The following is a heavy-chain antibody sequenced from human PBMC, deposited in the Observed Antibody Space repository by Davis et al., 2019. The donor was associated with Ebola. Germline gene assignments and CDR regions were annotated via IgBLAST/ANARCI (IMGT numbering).Heavy chain of an antibody. Sequence: MPSETLSLTCAVYGGSFGGYYWSWIRQPPGKGLEWIGEINHSGSTNYNPSLKSRVTISVDTSKNQFSLKLSSVTAADTAVYYCAREGALCSGGSCYLGYYFDYWGQGTLVTVSS. V-gene: IGHV4-34*01. D-gene: IGHD2-15*01. CDR3: AREGALCSGGSCYLGYYFDY. J-gene: IGHJ4*02. CDR1: GGSFGGYY. CDR2: INHSGST.